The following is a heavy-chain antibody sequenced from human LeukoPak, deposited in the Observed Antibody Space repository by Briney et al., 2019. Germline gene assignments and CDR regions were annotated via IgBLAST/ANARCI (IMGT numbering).Heavy chain of an antibody. Sequence: SETLSLTCTASGGSISTYYWSWIRKPPGKGLEWIGHIYNSRSTNYSPSLMSRVTISVDTSKNQFSLKLSSVTAADTAVYYCARFKRAGGWSYFDYWGQGTLVTVSS. CDR2: IYNSRST. CDR3: ARFKRAGGWSYFDY. V-gene: IGHV4-59*01. D-gene: IGHD6-19*01. CDR1: GGSISTYY. J-gene: IGHJ4*02.